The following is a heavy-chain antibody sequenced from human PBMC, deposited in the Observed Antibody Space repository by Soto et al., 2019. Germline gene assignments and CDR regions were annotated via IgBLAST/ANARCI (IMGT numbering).Heavy chain of an antibody. D-gene: IGHD2-15*01. CDR3: AHKGGRGAGMDV. CDR2: MYWDGDK. V-gene: IGHV2-5*02. Sequence: QITLKESGPTLVKPTQTLTLTCTFSGFSVSSSEVGVGWIRQPAGKALEWLALMYWDGDKRYSPFLKGRLTITKDTSKNQVVLTMTNMDPVDTATYYCAHKGGRGAGMDVWGQGTTVTVSS. CDR1: GFSVSSSEVG. J-gene: IGHJ6*02.